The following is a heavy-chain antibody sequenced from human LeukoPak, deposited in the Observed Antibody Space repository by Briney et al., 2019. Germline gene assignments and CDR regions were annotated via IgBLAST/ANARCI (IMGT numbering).Heavy chain of an antibody. CDR1: GGSISSYY. D-gene: IGHD3-22*01. CDR2: IYYSGST. CDR3: AGYYYDSSGYYYAY. Sequence: SETLSLTCTVSGGSISSYYWSWIRQPPGKGLEWIGYIYYSGSTNYNPSLKSRVTISVDTSKNQFSLKLSSVTAADTAVYYCAGYYYDSSGYYYAYWGQGTLVTASS. J-gene: IGHJ4*02. V-gene: IGHV4-59*01.